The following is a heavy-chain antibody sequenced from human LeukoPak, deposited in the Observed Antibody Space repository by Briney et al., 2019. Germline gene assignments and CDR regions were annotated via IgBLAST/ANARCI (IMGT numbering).Heavy chain of an antibody. CDR3: ARAFLVGYSPEEYFFDY. D-gene: IGHD2-15*01. Sequence: SETLSLTCTVSGGSISSSNWWGWVRQPPGRGLECLGKIHHSGTTNYNPSLKSRVTISVDKSKNEFSLKLNSVTAADTAVYYCARAFLVGYSPEEYFFDYWGQGTLVTVSS. J-gene: IGHJ4*02. CDR2: IHHSGTT. CDR1: GGSISSSNW. V-gene: IGHV4-4*02.